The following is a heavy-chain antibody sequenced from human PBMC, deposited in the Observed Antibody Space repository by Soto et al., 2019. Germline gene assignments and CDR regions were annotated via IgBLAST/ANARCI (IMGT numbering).Heavy chain of an antibody. CDR1: GYSFTSYW. V-gene: IGHV5-10-1*01. CDR3: ARALGYCSGGSCYTISPLDV. D-gene: IGHD2-15*01. J-gene: IGHJ6*02. Sequence: LGESLKISCKCSGYSFTSYWISWVRQMPGKGLEWMGRIDPSDSYTNYSPSFQGHVTISADKSISTAYLQWSSLKASDTAMYYCARALGYCSGGSCYTISPLDVWGQGTTVTVSS. CDR2: IDPSDSYT.